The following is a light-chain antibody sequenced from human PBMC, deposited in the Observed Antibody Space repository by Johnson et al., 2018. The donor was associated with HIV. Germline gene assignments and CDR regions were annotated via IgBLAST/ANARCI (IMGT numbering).Light chain of an antibody. CDR2: DNN. CDR3: ETWDSSLSSV. Sequence: QSVLTQPPSVSAAPGQKVTISCSGSSSDIGNNYVSWYQQLPGTAPKLLIYDNNKRPSGIPDRFSGSKSGTSATLGITGLQTGDEADYYCETWDSSLSSVFGTGTKVPGL. CDR1: SSDIGNNY. J-gene: IGLJ1*01. V-gene: IGLV1-51*01.